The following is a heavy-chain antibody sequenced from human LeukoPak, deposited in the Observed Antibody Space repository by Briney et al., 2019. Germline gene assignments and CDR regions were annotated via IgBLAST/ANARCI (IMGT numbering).Heavy chain of an antibody. CDR1: GYTFTGYY. CDR2: INPNSGGT. D-gene: IGHD3-3*01. J-gene: IGHJ4*02. V-gene: IGHV1-2*02. Sequence: GASVKVSCKASGYTFTGYYMHWVRQAPGQGLEWMGWINPNSGGTNYAQKFQGRVTMTRDTSISTAYMELSRLRSDDTAVYYYARDPSIYDFWSGYEYYFDYWGQGTLVTVSS. CDR3: ARDPSIYDFWSGYEYYFDY.